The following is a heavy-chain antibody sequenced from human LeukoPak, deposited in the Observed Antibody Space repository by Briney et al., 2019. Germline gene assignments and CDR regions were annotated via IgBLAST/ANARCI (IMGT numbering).Heavy chain of an antibody. CDR1: GFTFSSYD. V-gene: IGHV3-21*04. CDR2: ISSGSIYI. J-gene: IGHJ4*02. D-gene: IGHD4-23*01. Sequence: GGSLRLSCAASGFTFSSYDMNWVRQAPGKGLEWVSSISSGSIYISYADSVKGRFTISRDNSKNTLCLQMNSLRVEDTAVYYCAKAVPKAVVTPSFDYWGQGTLVTVSS. CDR3: AKAVPKAVVTPSFDY.